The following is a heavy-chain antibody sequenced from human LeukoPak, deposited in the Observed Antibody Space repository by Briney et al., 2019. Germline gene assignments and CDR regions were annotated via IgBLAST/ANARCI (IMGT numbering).Heavy chain of an antibody. J-gene: IGHJ4*02. CDR1: GGSISSSSYS. CDR2: IYYSGST. V-gene: IGHV4-39*01. CDR3: GRLYSSGYYYGYFDY. Sequence: PSETLSLTCTVSGGSISSSSYSWGWIRQPPGKGLEWIGSIYYSGSTYYNPSLKSRVTISVDTSKNQFSLKLSSVTAADTAVYYCGRLYSSGYYYGYFDYWGQGTLVTVSS. D-gene: IGHD3-22*01.